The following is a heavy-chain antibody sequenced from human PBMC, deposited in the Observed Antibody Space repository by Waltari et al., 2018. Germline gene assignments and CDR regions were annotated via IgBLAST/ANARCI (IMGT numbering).Heavy chain of an antibody. Sequence: QVQLVQSGAEVKKPGASVKVSCKASGYTFTGYYMHWVRQAPGQGLEGMGWINPNHGGTNYSKKFQGRVTMTRDTSISPAYMGLSRLRSDDTAVYYCARLPFLELFFYWGQGTLVTVSS. J-gene: IGHJ4*02. CDR3: ARLPFLELFFY. CDR1: GYTFTGYY. V-gene: IGHV1-2*02. CDR2: INPNHGGT. D-gene: IGHD3-3*01.